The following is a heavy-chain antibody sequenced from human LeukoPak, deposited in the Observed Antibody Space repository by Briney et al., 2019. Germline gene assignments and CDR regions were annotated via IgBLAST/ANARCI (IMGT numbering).Heavy chain of an antibody. D-gene: IGHD3-10*01. CDR1: GFTFSSYS. Sequence: GGSLRPSCAASGFTFSSYSMNWVRQAPGKGLEWVSSISSSSSYIYYADSVKGRFTISRDNAKNSLYLQMNSLRAEDTAVYYCARERSQGAFDNWGQGTMVTVSS. J-gene: IGHJ3*02. CDR3: ARERSQGAFDN. CDR2: ISSSSSYI. V-gene: IGHV3-21*01.